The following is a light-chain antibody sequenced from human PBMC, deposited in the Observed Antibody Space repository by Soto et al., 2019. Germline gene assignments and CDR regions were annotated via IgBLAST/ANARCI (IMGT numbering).Light chain of an antibody. CDR3: GSYAGSYSYA. J-gene: IGLJ1*01. CDR2: DVN. CDR1: SSDVGGFNS. Sequence: QSALTQPRSVSGSPGQSVTISCTGTSSDVGGFNSVSWYQQHPGKAPKLMIYDVNKRPSGVPDRFSGSKSGSTASLTISGLHAEDEADYYCGSYAGSYSYAFATGTKVTVL. V-gene: IGLV2-11*01.